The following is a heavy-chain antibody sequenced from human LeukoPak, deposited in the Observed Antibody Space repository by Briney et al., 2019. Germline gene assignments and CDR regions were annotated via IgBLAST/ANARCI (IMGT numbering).Heavy chain of an antibody. CDR1: GCSISSYY. D-gene: IGHD6-6*01. J-gene: IGHJ4*02. Sequence: PSETLSLTCTVSGCSISSYYWSWIRQPPGKGLEWIGYIYYSGSTNYNPSLKSRVTISLDRSKNQFSLKLTSVTAADTAVYYCARDDSSSSYWGQGTLVTVSS. CDR3: ARDDSSSSY. V-gene: IGHV4-59*01. CDR2: IYYSGST.